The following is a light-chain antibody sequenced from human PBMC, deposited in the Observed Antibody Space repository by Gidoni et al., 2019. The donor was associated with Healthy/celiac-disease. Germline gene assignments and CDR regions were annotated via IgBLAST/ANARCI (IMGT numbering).Light chain of an antibody. J-gene: IGKJ4*01. Sequence: EMVLTPSPGTLALSHGETATLSCRASQSVSSSYLAWYHQKPGQAPRLRISGASSRATGIPDRFRGSGSGTDFTLTISRLEPEDFAVYYCQQYGSSPLTFXGXTKVEIK. CDR2: GAS. V-gene: IGKV3-20*01. CDR1: QSVSSSY. CDR3: QQYGSSPLT.